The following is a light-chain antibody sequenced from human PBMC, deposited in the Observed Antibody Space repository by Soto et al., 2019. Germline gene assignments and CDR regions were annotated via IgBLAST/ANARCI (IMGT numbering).Light chain of an antibody. CDR2: TTS. Sequence: DIQMTQSPSSLSASVGDRVTITCRASQSISRYLNWYQQKPGKAPKLLIYTTSSLQSGVPSRFSGSGSGTDFTLTISSLHPEDFATYYCQHTYSTWTFGQGTKVDIK. CDR3: QHTYSTWT. CDR1: QSISRY. V-gene: IGKV1-39*01. J-gene: IGKJ1*01.